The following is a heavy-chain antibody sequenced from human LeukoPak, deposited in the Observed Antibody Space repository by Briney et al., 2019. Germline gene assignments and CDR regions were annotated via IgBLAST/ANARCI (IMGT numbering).Heavy chain of an antibody. D-gene: IGHD3-3*01. CDR3: ARGNEWSFDY. CDR1: GFTFSSYW. J-gene: IGHJ4*02. V-gene: IGHV3-74*01. Sequence: PGGSLRLSCAAAGFTFSSYWMHWVRQASGKGLVWVSRINTDGSSTIYADSVKGRFTISRDNAKNTLYLQMNSLRAEDTAVYACARGNEWSFDYWAQGTLVTVSS. CDR2: INTDGSST.